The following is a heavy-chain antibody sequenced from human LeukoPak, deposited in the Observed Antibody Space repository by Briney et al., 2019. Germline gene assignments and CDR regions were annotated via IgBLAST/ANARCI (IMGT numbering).Heavy chain of an antibody. CDR3: ARRNYDFWSGPDYYYGMDV. CDR2: ISGSGGST. Sequence: GGSLRLSCAASGFTFSSYAMSWVRQAPGKGLEWVSAISGSGGSTYYADSVKGRFTISRDNAKNSLYLQMNSLRAEDTAVYYCARRNYDFWSGPDYYYGMDVWGQGTTVTVSS. CDR1: GFTFSSYA. J-gene: IGHJ6*02. D-gene: IGHD3-3*01. V-gene: IGHV3-23*01.